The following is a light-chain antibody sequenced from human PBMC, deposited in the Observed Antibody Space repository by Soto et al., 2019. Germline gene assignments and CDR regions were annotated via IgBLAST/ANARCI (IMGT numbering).Light chain of an antibody. CDR1: SGHSNYA. Sequence: QSVLTQSPSASASLGASVKLTCTLSSGHSNYAIAWHQQQPERGPRFLMKLNNDGSHSKGGGIPDRFSGSSSGAERYLTISSLQSEDEADYYCQTWDTGIKVFGGGTQLTVL. J-gene: IGLJ3*02. V-gene: IGLV4-69*01. CDR2: LNNDGSH. CDR3: QTWDTGIKV.